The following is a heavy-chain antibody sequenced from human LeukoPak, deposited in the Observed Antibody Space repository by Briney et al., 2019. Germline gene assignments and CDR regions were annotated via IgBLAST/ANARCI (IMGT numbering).Heavy chain of an antibody. CDR3: ARTGSGSYFRWFDP. CDR1: GGSIGSYY. J-gene: IGHJ5*02. D-gene: IGHD3-10*01. Sequence: SETLSLTCTVSGGSIGSYYWSWIRQPPGKGLEWIGYIYYSGSTNYNPSLKSRVTISGDPSQNQFSLKLSSVTAADTAVYYCARTGSGSYFRWFDPWGQGTLVTVSS. CDR2: IYYSGST. V-gene: IGHV4-59*08.